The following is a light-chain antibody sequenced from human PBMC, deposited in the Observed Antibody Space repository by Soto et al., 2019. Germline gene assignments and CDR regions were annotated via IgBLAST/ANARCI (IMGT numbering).Light chain of an antibody. CDR2: GSS. J-gene: IGKJ5*01. Sequence: EIVLTQSPSTLYSSPGERVTLSCRASQSVSTNLAWYQQKPGQSPRLLIYGSSPRATGIPARFSGSGSGTEFTLTISSLQSEDFAVYYCQQYNNWPITFGQGTRLEIK. CDR3: QQYNNWPIT. V-gene: IGKV3-15*01. CDR1: QSVSTN.